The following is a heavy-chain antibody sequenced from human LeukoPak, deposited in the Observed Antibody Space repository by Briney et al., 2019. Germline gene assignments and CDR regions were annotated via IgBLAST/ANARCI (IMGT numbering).Heavy chain of an antibody. V-gene: IGHV3-48*04. CDR3: ARDWIAVTGGMVDY. J-gene: IGHJ4*02. D-gene: IGHD4-11*01. CDR1: GFTFSSYS. CDR2: IDSSSSTI. Sequence: PGGSLRLSCAASGFTFSSYSMNWVRQAPGRGLEWVSYIDSSSSTIYYTDSVKGRLTISRDNAKNSLYLQMNSLRAEDTAVYYCARDWIAVTGGMVDYWGQGTLVTVSS.